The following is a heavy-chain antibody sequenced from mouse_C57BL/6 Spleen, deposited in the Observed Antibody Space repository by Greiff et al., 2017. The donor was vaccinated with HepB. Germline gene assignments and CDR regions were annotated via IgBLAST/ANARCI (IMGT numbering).Heavy chain of an antibody. CDR3: ARRGTTVVEYFDV. Sequence: EVKLQESGGGLVQPGGSLKLSCAASGFTFSDYYMYWVRQTPEKRLEWVAYISNGGGSTYYPDTVKGRFTISRDNAKNTLYLQMSRLKSEDTAMYDCARRGTTVVEYFDVWGTGTTVTVSS. D-gene: IGHD1-1*01. V-gene: IGHV5-12*01. CDR1: GFTFSDYY. CDR2: ISNGGGST. J-gene: IGHJ1*03.